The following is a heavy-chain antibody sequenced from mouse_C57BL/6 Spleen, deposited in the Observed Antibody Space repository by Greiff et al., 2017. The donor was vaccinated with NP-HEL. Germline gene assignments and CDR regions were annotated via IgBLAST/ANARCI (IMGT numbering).Heavy chain of an antibody. V-gene: IGHV14-4*01. CDR3: TLPYSNHYYFDY. CDR1: GFNIKDDY. D-gene: IGHD2-5*01. Sequence: EVQLHQSGAELVRPGASVKLSCTASGFNIKDDYMHWVKQRPEQGLEWIGWIDPENGDTEYAAKFQGKATITADTSSNTAYLQLSSLTSEDTAVYYCTLPYSNHYYFDYWGQGTTLTVSS. CDR2: IDPENGDT. J-gene: IGHJ2*01.